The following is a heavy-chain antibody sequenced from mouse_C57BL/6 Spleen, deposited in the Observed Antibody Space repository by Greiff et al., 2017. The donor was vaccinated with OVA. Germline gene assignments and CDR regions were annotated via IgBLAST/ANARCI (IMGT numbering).Heavy chain of an antibody. CDR2: IRNKANGYTT. D-gene: IGHD4-1*02. J-gene: IGHJ1*03. Sequence: EVNVVESGGGLVQPGGSLSLSCAASGFTFTDYYMSWVRQPPGKALEWLGFIRNKANGYTTEYSASVKGRFTISRDNSQSILYLQMNALRAEDSATYYCARYPQLGRNWYFDVWGTGTTVTVSS. CDR3: ARYPQLGRNWYFDV. V-gene: IGHV7-3*01. CDR1: GFTFTDYY.